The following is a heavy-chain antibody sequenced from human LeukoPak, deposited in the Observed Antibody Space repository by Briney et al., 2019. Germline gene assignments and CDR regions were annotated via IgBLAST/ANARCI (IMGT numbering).Heavy chain of an antibody. J-gene: IGHJ5*02. CDR2: IRYDGSNK. V-gene: IGHV3-30*02. D-gene: IGHD2-21*01. CDR3: ARGGSYHNWFDP. Sequence: GGSLRLSCAASGFTFSSYGMHWVRQAPGKGLEWVAFIRYDGSNKYYADSVKGRFTISRDNSKNTLYLQMNSLRAEDTAVYYCARGGSYHNWFDPWGQGTLVTVSS. CDR1: GFTFSSYG.